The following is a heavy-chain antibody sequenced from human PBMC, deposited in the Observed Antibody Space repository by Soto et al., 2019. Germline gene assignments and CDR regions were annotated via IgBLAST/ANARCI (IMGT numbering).Heavy chain of an antibody. CDR3: ARDCSGGSCQY. CDR1: GFTLSYYW. V-gene: IGHV3-7*01. Sequence: EVQLMESGGGLVQPGGSLRLSCAASGFTLSYYWMSWVRQAPGKGLEWVAHIKEDGSEKYYVDSVKGRFTISRDNAQNSVFLQMNSLRAEDTAIYYCARDCSGGSCQYWGQGTLVTVSS. CDR2: IKEDGSEK. J-gene: IGHJ4*02. D-gene: IGHD2-15*01.